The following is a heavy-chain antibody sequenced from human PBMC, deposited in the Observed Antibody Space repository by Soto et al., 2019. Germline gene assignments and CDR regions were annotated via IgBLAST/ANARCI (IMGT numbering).Heavy chain of an antibody. CDR3: AREGRYCISTSCYAGEYYFDY. Sequence: SVKVSCKASGGTFSSYAISWVRQAPGQGLEWMGGIIPIFGTANYAQKFQGRVTITADESTGTAYMELSSLRSEDTAVYYCAREGRYCISTSCYAGEYYFDYWGQGTLVTVSS. D-gene: IGHD2-2*01. V-gene: IGHV1-69*13. J-gene: IGHJ4*02. CDR2: IIPIFGTA. CDR1: GGTFSSYA.